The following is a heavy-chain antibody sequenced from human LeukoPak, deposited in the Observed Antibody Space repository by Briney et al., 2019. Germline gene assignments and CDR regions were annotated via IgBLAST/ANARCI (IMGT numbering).Heavy chain of an antibody. V-gene: IGHV1-2*02. Sequence: ASVKVSCKASGYTFTGYYMHWVRQAPGQGLEWMGWINPNSGGTNYAQKFQGRVTMTRDTSISTAYMELSRLRSDDTAVYYCARDHVVAPAAMGNWFDPWGQGTLVTVSS. CDR3: ARDHVVAPAAMGNWFDP. CDR2: INPNSGGT. J-gene: IGHJ5*02. D-gene: IGHD2-2*01. CDR1: GYTFTGYY.